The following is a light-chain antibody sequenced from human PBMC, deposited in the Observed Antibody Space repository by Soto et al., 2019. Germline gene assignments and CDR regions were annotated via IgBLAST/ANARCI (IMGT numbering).Light chain of an antibody. CDR3: QQYKSLLGT. V-gene: IGKV1-5*03. Sequence: DIQMTQSPSTLSASVGDRVTITCRASQSVSSWGAWYQQKPGKAPNLLITKASTLDSGVPSRFSGSGTGTEFTLTINSLQPDDFASYYCQQYKSLLGTFGQGTKVEIK. CDR1: QSVSSW. J-gene: IGKJ1*01. CDR2: KAS.